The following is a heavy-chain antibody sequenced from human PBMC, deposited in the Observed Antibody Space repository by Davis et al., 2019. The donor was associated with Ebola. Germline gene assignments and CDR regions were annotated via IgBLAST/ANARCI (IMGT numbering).Heavy chain of an antibody. CDR3: ARGWLRGGMDV. Sequence: HSQTLSLTCAISGDSVSSAGWNWIRQSPSRGLEWLGRTYYSSKWYKDYAVAVKSRITINPDTSKNQFSLQLNSVTPEDTALYYCARGWLRGGMDVWGEGTTVTV. CDR2: TYYSSKWYK. V-gene: IGHV6-1*01. D-gene: IGHD5-18*01. CDR1: GDSVSSAG. J-gene: IGHJ6*02.